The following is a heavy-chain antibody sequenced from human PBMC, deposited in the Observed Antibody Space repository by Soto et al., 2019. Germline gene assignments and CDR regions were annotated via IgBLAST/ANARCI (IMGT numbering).Heavy chain of an antibody. CDR3: ARDGSAGTWSNC. D-gene: IGHD6-19*01. CDR2: IIPIFGTA. J-gene: IGHJ4*02. V-gene: IGHV1-69*13. CDR1: GGTFSSYA. Sequence: SVKVSCKASGGTFSSYAISWVRQAPGQGLEWMGGIIPIFGTANYAQKFQGRVTITADESTSTAYMELSSLRSEDTAVYYCARDGSAGTWSNCWGQGTLVTVSS.